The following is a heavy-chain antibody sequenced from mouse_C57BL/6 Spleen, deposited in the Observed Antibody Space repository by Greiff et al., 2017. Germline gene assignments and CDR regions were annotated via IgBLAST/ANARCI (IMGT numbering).Heavy chain of an antibody. CDR3: ARNWDVRAWFAY. V-gene: IGHV5-4*01. CDR2: ISDGGSYT. J-gene: IGHJ3*01. Sequence: EVQLQESGGGLVKPGGSLKLSCAASGFTFSSYAMSWVRQTPEKRLEWVATISDGGSYTYYPDNVKGRFTISRDNAKNNLYLQMSHLKSEDTAMYYCARNWDVRAWFAYWGQGTLVTVSA. D-gene: IGHD4-1*01. CDR1: GFTFSSYA.